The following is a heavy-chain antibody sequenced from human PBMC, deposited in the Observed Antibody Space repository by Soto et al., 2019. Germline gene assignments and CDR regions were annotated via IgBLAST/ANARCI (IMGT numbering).Heavy chain of an antibody. CDR1: RVAFSKFI. V-gene: IGHV1-69*13. CDR2: IIPIFGTA. J-gene: IGHJ6*02. CDR3: AKVRYSSPMGYYYGMDV. D-gene: IGHD6-19*01. Sequence: SVKVSCKASRVAFSKFIVTWVRQAPGLGLEWVGGIIPIFGTANYAQKFQGRVTITADESTSTSYMEVNNLRSEDTAVYYCAKVRYSSPMGYYYGMDVWGQGTTVTVSS.